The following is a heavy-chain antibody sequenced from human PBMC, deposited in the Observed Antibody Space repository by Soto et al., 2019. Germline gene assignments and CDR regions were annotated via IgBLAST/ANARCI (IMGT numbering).Heavy chain of an antibody. D-gene: IGHD2-2*01. CDR3: AKARGHQLLFDAFDI. CDR1: GFTFSSSW. Sequence: TGGSLRLSCAASGFTFSSSWMHWVRQAPGKGLVWVSRINSGASTTNYADSVKGRFTISRDNSKNTLYLQMNSLRAEDTAVYYCAKARGHQLLFDAFDIWGQGTMVTVSS. V-gene: IGHV3-74*01. J-gene: IGHJ3*02. CDR2: INSGASTT.